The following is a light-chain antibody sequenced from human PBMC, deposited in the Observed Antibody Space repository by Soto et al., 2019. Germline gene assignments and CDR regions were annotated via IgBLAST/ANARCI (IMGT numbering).Light chain of an antibody. CDR2: GNN. CDR1: SSNIGAGYD. CDR3: QSYDSSLRGLV. Sequence: QSVLTQSPSVSGAPGQRVTISCTGSSSNIGAGYDVHWYQQLPGTAPKLLMYGNNMRPSGVPDRFSDSKSGNSASLAITGLQGEDGAAYFCQSYDSSLRGLVFGGGTKLTFL. V-gene: IGLV1-40*01. J-gene: IGLJ2*01.